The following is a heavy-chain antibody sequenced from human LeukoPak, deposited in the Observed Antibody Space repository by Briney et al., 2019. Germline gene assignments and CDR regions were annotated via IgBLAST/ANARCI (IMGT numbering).Heavy chain of an antibody. CDR1: GFTFSSYS. V-gene: IGHV3-21*01. J-gene: IGHJ4*02. D-gene: IGHD3-10*01. CDR3: ARDHMVRGEIDY. Sequence: GWSLRLSCAASGFTFSSYSMNWVRQAPGRGLEWVSSISSSSSFIYYADSVKGRFTISRDNAKNSLYLQMNSLRAEDTAVYYCARDHMVRGEIDYWGQGTLVTGSS. CDR2: ISSSSSFI.